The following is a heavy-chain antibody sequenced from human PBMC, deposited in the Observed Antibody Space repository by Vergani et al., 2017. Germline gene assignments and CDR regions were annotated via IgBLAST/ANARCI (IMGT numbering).Heavy chain of an antibody. CDR3: ARGVNYEFWSGYYPGGYFDL. CDR1: GGSISSGSYY. V-gene: IGHV4-61*02. J-gene: IGHJ2*01. D-gene: IGHD3-3*01. CDR2: IYTSGST. Sequence: QVQLQESGPGLVKPSQTLSLTCTVSGGSISSGSYYWSWIRQPAGKGLEWIGRIYTSGSTNYNPSLKSRVTISVDTSKNQFSLKLSSVTAADTGVYYCARGVNYEFWSGYYPGGYFDLWGRGTLVTVSS.